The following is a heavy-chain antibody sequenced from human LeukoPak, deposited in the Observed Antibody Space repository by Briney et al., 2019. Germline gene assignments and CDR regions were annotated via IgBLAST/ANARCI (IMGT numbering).Heavy chain of an antibody. CDR1: GGTFSSYA. D-gene: IGHD3-22*01. V-gene: IGHV1-69*05. CDR3: ARESGITMIDRGYYYMDV. Sequence: ASVKVSCKASGGTFSSYAISWVRQAPGQGLEWMGGIIPIFGTANYAQKFQGRVTITTDESTSTAYMELSSLRSEDTAVYYCARESGITMIDRGYYYMDVWGKGTTVTVSS. J-gene: IGHJ6*03. CDR2: IIPIFGTA.